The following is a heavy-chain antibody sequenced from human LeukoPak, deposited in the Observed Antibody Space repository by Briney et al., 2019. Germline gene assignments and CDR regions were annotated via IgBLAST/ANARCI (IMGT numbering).Heavy chain of an antibody. CDR3: ATMVTSPTYYYDSSGYEDY. J-gene: IGHJ4*02. V-gene: IGHV3-23*01. CDR2: ISGSGGST. Sequence: PGGSLRLSCTASGFTFTSHTMNWVRQAPGKGLEWVSAISGSGGSTYYADSVKGRFTISRDNSENTLYLQMNSLRAEDTAVYYCATMVTSPTYYYDSSGYEDYWGQGTLVTVSS. CDR1: GFTFTSHT. D-gene: IGHD3-22*01.